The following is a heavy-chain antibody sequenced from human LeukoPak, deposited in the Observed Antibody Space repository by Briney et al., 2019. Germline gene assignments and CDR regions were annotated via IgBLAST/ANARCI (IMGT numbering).Heavy chain of an antibody. CDR1: GFTFSSYA. J-gene: IGHJ4*02. CDR3: ATYRQVLLPFES. D-gene: IGHD2-8*02. Sequence: GGSLRLSCAASGFTFSSYAMIWVRQPPGKGLEWVSSIFPSGGEIHYADSVRGRFTISRDNSKSTLSLQMNSLRAEDTAIYYCATYRQVLLPFESWGQGTLVTVSS. CDR2: IFPSGGEI. V-gene: IGHV3-23*01.